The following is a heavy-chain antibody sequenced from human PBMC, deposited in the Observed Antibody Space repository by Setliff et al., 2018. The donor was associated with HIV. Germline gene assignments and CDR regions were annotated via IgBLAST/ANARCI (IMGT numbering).Heavy chain of an antibody. CDR2: IIPIFGTA. J-gene: IGHJ6*02. V-gene: IGHV1-69*05. D-gene: IGHD5-18*01. CDR3: ARGIQLWSNYGMDV. CDR1: GGTFSSYA. Sequence: SVKVSCKASGGTFSSYAISWVRQAPGQGLEWMGGIIPIFGTANYAQKFQGRVTITTDESTSTAYMELRSLRSDDTAVYYCARGIQLWSNYGMDVWGQGTTVTVSS.